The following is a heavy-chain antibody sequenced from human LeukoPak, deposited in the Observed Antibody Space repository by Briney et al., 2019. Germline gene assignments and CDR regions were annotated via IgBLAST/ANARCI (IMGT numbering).Heavy chain of an antibody. J-gene: IGHJ5*02. Sequence: GASVKVSCKASGYTFTSYEINWVRQATGQGLEWMGWMNPNSGNTGYAQKFQGRVTISRNTSTSTAYMELSRLRSDDTAVYYCARDRRGYYGSGSYVWFDPWGQGTLVTVSS. CDR2: MNPNSGNT. V-gene: IGHV1-8*03. CDR3: ARDRRGYYGSGSYVWFDP. CDR1: GYTFTSYE. D-gene: IGHD3-10*01.